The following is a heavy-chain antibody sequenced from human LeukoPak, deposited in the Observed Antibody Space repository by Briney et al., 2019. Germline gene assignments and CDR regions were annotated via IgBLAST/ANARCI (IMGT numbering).Heavy chain of an antibody. Sequence: GGSLRLSCAASGPTFSTYAMSRVRQTPGKGLEWVSAISGDGGNTYYADSMKGRFTVSRDDSKSTLYLQMNSLRAEDTAVYYCARYHSSGWSYFDCWGQGTLVTVSS. CDR2: ISGDGGNT. D-gene: IGHD6-19*01. V-gene: IGHV3-23*01. CDR3: ARYHSSGWSYFDC. J-gene: IGHJ4*02. CDR1: GPTFSTYA.